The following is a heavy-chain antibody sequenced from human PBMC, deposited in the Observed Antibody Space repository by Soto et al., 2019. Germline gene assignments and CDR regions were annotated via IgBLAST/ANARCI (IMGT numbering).Heavy chain of an antibody. V-gene: IGHV3-23*01. Sequence: ELQLLESGGGLVQPGGSLRLSCAASGFTFSSYAMSWVRQAPGKGLAWGSAISSSGGNTYYADSVRGRFTISRDNSKSALYLQMNSLRAEDTAGYSCAKRDSGSGRSYDGFNVWGQGTTVTVSS. CDR3: AKRDSGSGRSYDGFNV. CDR2: ISSSGGNT. CDR1: GFTFSSYA. J-gene: IGHJ6*02. D-gene: IGHD3-10*01.